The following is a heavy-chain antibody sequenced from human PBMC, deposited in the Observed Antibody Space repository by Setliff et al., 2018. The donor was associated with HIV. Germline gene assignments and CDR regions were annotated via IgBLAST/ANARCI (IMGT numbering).Heavy chain of an antibody. J-gene: IGHJ4*02. V-gene: IGHV1-69*13. D-gene: IGHD3-3*01. CDR1: GGSFSSYA. CDR2: IIPIFGTA. CDR3: GRGTLYGVSDY. Sequence: SVKVSCKASGGSFSSYAISWVRQAPGQGLEWMGGIIPIFGTAKYAQSVQGRAAITADDSTHTAYLELVNLRSDDTATFYCGRGTLYGVSDYWGPGTLVTVSS.